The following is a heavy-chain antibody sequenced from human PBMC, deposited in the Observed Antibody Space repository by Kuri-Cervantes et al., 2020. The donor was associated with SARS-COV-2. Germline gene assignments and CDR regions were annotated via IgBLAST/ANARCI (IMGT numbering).Heavy chain of an antibody. CDR1: GGTLSTYG. CDR2: FIPFFGTT. J-gene: IGHJ6*03. Sequence: SVKVSCKASGGTLSTYGISWVRQAPGQGLEWMGAFIPFFGTTDSAQRFQGRVTITADESTSTAYMELSSLRSNDTATYYCARGAFGVIVPTHYYYYMDVWGKGTTVTVSS. D-gene: IGHD3-3*01. V-gene: IGHV1-69*13. CDR3: ARGAFGVIVPTHYYYYMDV.